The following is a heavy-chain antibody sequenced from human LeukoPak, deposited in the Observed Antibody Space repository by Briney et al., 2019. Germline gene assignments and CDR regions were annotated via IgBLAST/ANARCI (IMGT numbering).Heavy chain of an antibody. J-gene: IGHJ3*02. V-gene: IGHV7-4-1*02. D-gene: IGHD1-26*01. Sequence: ASVKVSCKASGYTFTSYGISWVRQAPGQGLEWMGWINTNTGNPTYAQGFTGRFVFSLDTSVSTAYLQISSLKAEDTAVYYCATSRALGTFDIWGQGTMVTVSS. CDR1: GYTFTSYG. CDR2: INTNTGNP. CDR3: ATSRALGTFDI.